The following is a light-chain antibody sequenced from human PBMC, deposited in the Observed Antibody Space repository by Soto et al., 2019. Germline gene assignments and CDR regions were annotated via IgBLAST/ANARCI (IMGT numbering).Light chain of an antibody. Sequence: DIQMAQSPSSLSASVGYRVTIACRASQSISSYLNWYQQKPGKAPRLLIYAASSLQSGVPSRFSGSGSGTDFTLTIRSLQPEDFATYYCQQSYSSPWTFGQGTKVDI. CDR1: QSISSY. CDR2: AAS. V-gene: IGKV1-39*01. J-gene: IGKJ1*01. CDR3: QQSYSSPWT.